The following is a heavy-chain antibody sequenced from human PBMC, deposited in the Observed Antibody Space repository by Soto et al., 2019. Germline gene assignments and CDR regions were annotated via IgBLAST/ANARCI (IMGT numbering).Heavy chain of an antibody. D-gene: IGHD3-22*01. Sequence: ASVKVSCKASGGTFSSYAISWVRQAPGQGLEWMGGIIPIFGTADYAQKFQGRVTITADESTSTAYMELSSLRSEDTAVYYCAYYDSSGYHFDYWGQGTLVTVSS. J-gene: IGHJ4*02. CDR3: AYYDSSGYHFDY. V-gene: IGHV1-69*13. CDR2: IIPIFGTA. CDR1: GGTFSSYA.